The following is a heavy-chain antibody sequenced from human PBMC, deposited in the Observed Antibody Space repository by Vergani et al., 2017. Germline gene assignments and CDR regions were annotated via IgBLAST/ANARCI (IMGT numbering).Heavy chain of an antibody. D-gene: IGHD5-18*01. CDR2: ISGSGGST. Sequence: EVQLLESGGGLVQPGGSLRLSCAASGFTFSSYAMSWVRQAPGKGLEWVSAISGSGGSTYYADPVKGRFTSSRDNSKNTLYLQMNSLRAEDTAVYYGAKDGMDTAINYYYMDVWGKGTTVTVSS. CDR3: AKDGMDTAINYYYMDV. V-gene: IGHV3-23*01. CDR1: GFTFSSYA. J-gene: IGHJ6*03.